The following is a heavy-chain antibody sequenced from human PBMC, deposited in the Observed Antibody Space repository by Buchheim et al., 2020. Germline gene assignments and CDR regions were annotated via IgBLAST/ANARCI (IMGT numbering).Heavy chain of an antibody. J-gene: IGHJ6*02. V-gene: IGHV3-7*01. CDR1: GFTFSSYW. CDR3: AGSFCTSTTCYYGMDV. Sequence: EVQEVESGGGMVQPGGSLRLSCAASGFTFSSYWMSWVRQAPGKGLEWVANIKQDGSDKYYVDSVKGRFTISRDNAKNSLSLQMNSLRAEDTAVYYCAGSFCTSTTCYYGMDVWGQGTT. D-gene: IGHD2-2*01. CDR2: IKQDGSDK.